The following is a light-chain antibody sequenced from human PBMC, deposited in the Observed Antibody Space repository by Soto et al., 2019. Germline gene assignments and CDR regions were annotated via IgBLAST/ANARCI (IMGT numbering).Light chain of an antibody. CDR2: AAS. CDR1: QGISSY. J-gene: IGKJ3*01. CDR3: QQYYSYPLT. V-gene: IGKV1-8*01. Sequence: AIRMTQSPSSFSASTGDRVTITCRASQGISSYLAWYQQKPGKAPKLLIYAASTLQSGVPSRFSGSGSWTDFNLTLSCLQSEDFATYYCQQYYSYPLTFGPGTKVDIK.